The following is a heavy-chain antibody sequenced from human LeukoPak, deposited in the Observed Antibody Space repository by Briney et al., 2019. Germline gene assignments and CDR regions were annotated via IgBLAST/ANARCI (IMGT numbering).Heavy chain of an antibody. J-gene: IGHJ2*01. CDR3: ARKKYGCSSISCWGRDWYFDL. CDR1: GFTFEDYG. Sequence: PGGSLRLSCAASGFTFEDYGMTWVRQAPGKGLEWVSAINWNGGSTGYADSVKGRFTISRDNAKNSLYLQMNSLRAEDTALYHCARKKYGCSSISCWGRDWYFDLWGRGTLVTVSS. D-gene: IGHD2-2*01. V-gene: IGHV3-20*01. CDR2: INWNGGST.